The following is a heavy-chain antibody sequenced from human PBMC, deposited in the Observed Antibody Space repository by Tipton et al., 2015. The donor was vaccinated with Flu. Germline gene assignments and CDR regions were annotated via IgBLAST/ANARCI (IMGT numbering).Heavy chain of an antibody. V-gene: IGHV4-4*07. Sequence: LRLSCTVSGGSISSYYWSWIRQPAGKGLEWIGRIYTSGSTNYNPSLKSRVTMSVDTSKNQFSLKLSSVTAADTAVYYCAGSLTYYYDSTAAYAFDIWGQGTMVTVSS. CDR2: IYTSGST. J-gene: IGHJ3*02. CDR3: AGSLTYYYDSTAAYAFDI. CDR1: GGSISSYY. D-gene: IGHD3-22*01.